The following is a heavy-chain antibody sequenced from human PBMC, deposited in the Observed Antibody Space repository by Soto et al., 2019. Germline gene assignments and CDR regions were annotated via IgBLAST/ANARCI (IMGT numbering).Heavy chain of an antibody. CDR2: INPKSGGT. V-gene: IGHV1-2*02. Sequence: ASVKVSCKASGYTITAHLLHWVRQAPGQGLEWMGWINPKSGGTDYAQKFQGRVTMTWDTSLNTAYMELSSLMSEDTAVYYCARPPGYITDWYYFDLWGQGSLVTVSS. CDR1: GYTITAHL. CDR3: ARPPGYITDWYYFDL. D-gene: IGHD3-9*01. J-gene: IGHJ4*02.